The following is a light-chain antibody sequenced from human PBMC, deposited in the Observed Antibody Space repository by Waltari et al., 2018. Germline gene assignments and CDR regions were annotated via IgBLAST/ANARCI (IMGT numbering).Light chain of an antibody. J-gene: IGLJ3*02. CDR3: AAWDDNLNGL. CDR1: SSNIGKNA. Sequence: QSVLTQAPSESGTPGQRVTISCSGRSSNIGKNAVNWYQQVPGTAPKLLIYANDQRPSGVPDRVSGSKSGTSASLVISGLQAEDEADYYCAAWDDNLNGLFGGGTKLTVL. CDR2: AND. V-gene: IGLV1-44*01.